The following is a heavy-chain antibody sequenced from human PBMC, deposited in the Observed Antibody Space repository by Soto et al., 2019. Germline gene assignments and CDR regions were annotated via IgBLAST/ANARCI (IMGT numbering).Heavy chain of an antibody. CDR3: ARDRAPHRVDYFDS. V-gene: IGHV3-30-3*01. CDR1: GFTFSLYT. Sequence: GGSLRLSCAASGFTFSLYTLHWVRQTPGKGLEWVAVIFSDESHKYYADSVKGRFTISRDNSKNTLDLQMDSLRPDDTAVYFCARDRAPHRVDYFDSWGRGTLVTVSS. CDR2: IFSDESHK. J-gene: IGHJ4*02.